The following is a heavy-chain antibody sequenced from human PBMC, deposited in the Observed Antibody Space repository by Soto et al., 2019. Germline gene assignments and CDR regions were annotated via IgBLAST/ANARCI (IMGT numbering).Heavy chain of an antibody. V-gene: IGHV3-33*01. J-gene: IGHJ4*02. D-gene: IGHD2-21*02. CDR1: GFTFSSYG. CDR3: ARDVGGDYYFDY. CDR2: IWYDGSNK. Sequence: SGGSLRLSCAASGFTFSSYGMHWVRQAPGKGQEWVAVIWYDGSNKYYADSVKGRFTISRDNSKNTLYLQMNSLRAEDTAVYYCARDVGGDYYFDYWGQGTLVTVSS.